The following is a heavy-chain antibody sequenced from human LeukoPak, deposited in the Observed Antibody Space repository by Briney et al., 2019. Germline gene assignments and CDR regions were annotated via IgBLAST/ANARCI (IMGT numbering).Heavy chain of an antibody. Sequence: PSETLSLTCTVSGYSMRSGYYWGWIRLAPGKGLEWIGSIYHSGSTYYNLSLRRRVIMSVDTSKNQFSLKVNSVTAADTAIYYCAGSHIVVVPAGRGSRYFYMDVWGRGTTVAVSS. CDR2: IYHSGST. D-gene: IGHD2-2*01. V-gene: IGHV4-38-2*02. CDR1: GYSMRSGYY. J-gene: IGHJ6*03. CDR3: AGSHIVVVPAGRGSRYFYMDV.